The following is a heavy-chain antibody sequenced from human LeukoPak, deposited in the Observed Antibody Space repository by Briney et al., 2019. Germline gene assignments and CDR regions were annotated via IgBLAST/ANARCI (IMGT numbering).Heavy chain of an antibody. D-gene: IGHD4-11*01. J-gene: IGHJ4*02. CDR2: ISWDGGST. V-gene: IGHV3-43*01. Sequence: PGGSLRLSCAASGFTFDDYTMHWVRQAPGKGLEWVSLISWDGGSTYYADSVKGRFTISRDNSKNSLYLQMNSLRTEDTALYYCAKDITPSSKSGYFYYWGQGTLVTVSS. CDR1: GFTFDDYT. CDR3: AKDITPSSKSGYFYY.